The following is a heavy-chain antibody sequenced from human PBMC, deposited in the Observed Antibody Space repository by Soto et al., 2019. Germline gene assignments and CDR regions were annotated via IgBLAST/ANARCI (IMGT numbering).Heavy chain of an antibody. V-gene: IGHV4-59*01. CDR1: GYSFTSNW. J-gene: IGHJ6*02. CDR3: ARDTAMVKTRYYYYYGMDV. CDR2: IYYSGST. D-gene: IGHD5-18*01. Sequence: ESLKISCKGSGYSFTSNWIGWVRQMPGKGLEWIGYIYYSGSTNYNPSLKSRVTISVDTSKNQFSLKLSSVTAADTAVYYCARDTAMVKTRYYYYYGMDVWGQGTTVTVSS.